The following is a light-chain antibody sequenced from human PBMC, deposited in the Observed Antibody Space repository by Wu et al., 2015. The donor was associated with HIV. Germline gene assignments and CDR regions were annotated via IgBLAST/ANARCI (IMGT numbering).Light chain of an antibody. J-gene: IGKJ1*01. CDR2: DAS. Sequence: EIVMTQSPATLSVSPGERGTLSCRTSESVSSNLAWYQQKPGQAPRLLIYDASTRATGIPARFSGSGSGTEFTLTISSLQSEDFAVYYCQQYNYWPQTFGQGTKVEIK. V-gene: IGKV3-15*01. CDR3: QQYNYWPQT. CDR1: ESVSSN.